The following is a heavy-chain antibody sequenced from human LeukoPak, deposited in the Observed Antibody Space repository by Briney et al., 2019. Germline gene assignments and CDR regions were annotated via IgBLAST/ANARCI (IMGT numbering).Heavy chain of an antibody. V-gene: IGHV4-38-2*02. Sequence: SETLSLTCTVSGYSISSGYYWGWIRQPPGKGLEWIGEINHSGSTNYNPSLKSRVTISVDTSKNQFSLKLSSVTAADTAVYYCASRFYCSGGSCPASWFDPWGQGTLVTVSS. CDR2: INHSGST. D-gene: IGHD2-15*01. CDR1: GYSISSGYY. CDR3: ASRFYCSGGSCPASWFDP. J-gene: IGHJ5*02.